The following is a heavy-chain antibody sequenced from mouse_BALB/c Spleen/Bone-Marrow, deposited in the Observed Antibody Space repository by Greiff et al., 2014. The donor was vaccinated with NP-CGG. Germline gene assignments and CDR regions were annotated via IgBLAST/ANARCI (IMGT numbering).Heavy chain of an antibody. CDR1: GYSFTTYW. Sequence: QVQLKESGTEVVRPGASVKLSCKASGYSFTTYWMNWVKQRPGQGLEWIGMIHPSDSETRLNQKFKDKATLTVDKSSSTAYMQLNSPTSEDSAVYYCARVKVYYGISWFAYWGQGTLVTVSA. D-gene: IGHD2-1*01. J-gene: IGHJ3*01. CDR2: IHPSDSET. V-gene: IGHV1-61*01. CDR3: ARVKVYYGISWFAY.